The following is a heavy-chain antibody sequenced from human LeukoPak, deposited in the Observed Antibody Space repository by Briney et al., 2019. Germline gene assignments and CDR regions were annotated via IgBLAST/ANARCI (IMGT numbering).Heavy chain of an antibody. CDR2: IYYSGST. D-gene: IGHD4-17*01. CDR1: GGSISSGDYY. Sequence: PSQTPSLTCTVSGGSISSGDYYWSWIRQPPGKGLEWIGYIYYSGSTYYNPSLKSRVTISVDTSKNQFSLKLSSVTAADTAVYYCARDLFYGARFDYWGQGTLVTVSS. V-gene: IGHV4-30-4*08. J-gene: IGHJ4*02. CDR3: ARDLFYGARFDY.